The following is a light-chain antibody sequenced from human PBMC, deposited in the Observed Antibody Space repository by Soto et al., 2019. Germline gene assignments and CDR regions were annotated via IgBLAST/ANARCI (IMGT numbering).Light chain of an antibody. J-gene: IGKJ3*01. V-gene: IGKV1-17*01. Sequence: DLQMTQSPSSLSASVGDRVTITCRASQDIRIYLGWYQQSPGKAHKRLIYAASSLQSGVPSRFSGRGSGAEFTLTISSLQPEDFASYYCLQHNSYPFTFGPGTKVDIK. CDR1: QDIRIY. CDR3: LQHNSYPFT. CDR2: AAS.